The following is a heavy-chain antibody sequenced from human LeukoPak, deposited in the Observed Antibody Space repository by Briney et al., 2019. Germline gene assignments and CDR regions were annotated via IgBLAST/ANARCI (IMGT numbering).Heavy chain of an antibody. D-gene: IGHD3-10*01. CDR1: GFTFSSYW. CDR3: ARVSYGSGSSQTRWATDNWFDP. V-gene: IGHV3-74*01. CDR2: INSDGSST. J-gene: IGHJ5*02. Sequence: PGGSLRLSCAASGFTFSSYWMHWVRQAPGKGLVWVSRINSDGSSTSYADSVKGRFTISRDNAKNTLYLQMNSLRAEDTAVYYCARVSYGSGSSQTRWATDNWFDPWGPGTLVTVSS.